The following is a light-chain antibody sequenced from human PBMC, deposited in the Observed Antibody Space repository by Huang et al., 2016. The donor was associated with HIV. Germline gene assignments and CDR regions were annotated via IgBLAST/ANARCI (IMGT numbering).Light chain of an antibody. CDR3: QQRSRTLT. CDR1: QNLNDY. Sequence: EVVLTQSPATLSLSPGDSATLSCRASQNLNDYLSWYQQRAGQAPRLIIYNASNRPTGVPARFSGSGSGTDFTLTISSLKPEDCATYYCQQRSRTLTFGGGTRIEI. J-gene: IGKJ4*01. CDR2: NAS. V-gene: IGKV3-11*01.